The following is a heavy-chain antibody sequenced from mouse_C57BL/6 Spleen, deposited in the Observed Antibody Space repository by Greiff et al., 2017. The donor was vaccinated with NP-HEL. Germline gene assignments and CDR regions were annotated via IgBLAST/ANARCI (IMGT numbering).Heavy chain of an antibody. Sequence: EVQLQQSGAELVRPGASVKLSCTASGFNIKDDYMHWVKQRPEQGLEWIGWIDPENGDTEYASKFQGKATITADTSYNTAYLQLSSLTSEDTAVYYCTTTTIVTPYYFDYWGQGTTLTVSS. CDR1: GFNIKDDY. V-gene: IGHV14-4*01. CDR2: IDPENGDT. D-gene: IGHD2-5*01. CDR3: TTTTIVTPYYFDY. J-gene: IGHJ2*01.